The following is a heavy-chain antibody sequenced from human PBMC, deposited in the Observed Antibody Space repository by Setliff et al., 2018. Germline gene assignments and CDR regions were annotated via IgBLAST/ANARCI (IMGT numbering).Heavy chain of an antibody. Sequence: GSLRLSCAASGFTVSSNDMSWVRQSPGKGLDWIGEINHSGTTNYDPSLEGRISISVDTSKRQFSLKLTSVTAADMAVYYCRFWSGYYKNDYWAQGTLVTVSS. D-gene: IGHD3-3*01. CDR1: GFTVSSND. V-gene: IGHV4-34*08. J-gene: IGHJ4*02. CDR2: INHSGTT. CDR3: RFWSGYYKNDY.